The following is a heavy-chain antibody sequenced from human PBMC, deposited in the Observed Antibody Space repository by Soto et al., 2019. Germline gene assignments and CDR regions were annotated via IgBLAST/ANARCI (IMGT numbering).Heavy chain of an antibody. J-gene: IGHJ4*02. CDR3: TTQGGGDDIYFDY. CDR2: IKSKSDGETT. D-gene: IGHD3-16*01. V-gene: IGHV3-15*01. CDR1: GFSFSDAW. Sequence: EVQLVESGGGLVQPGGSLRLSCAASGFSFSDAWMIWVRQAPGKGLQWVGRIKSKSDGETTDYAAPVKGRFAISRDDSKKTVYLRMNSLETEDTATYFCTTQGGGDDIYFDYWGQGTLVAVSS.